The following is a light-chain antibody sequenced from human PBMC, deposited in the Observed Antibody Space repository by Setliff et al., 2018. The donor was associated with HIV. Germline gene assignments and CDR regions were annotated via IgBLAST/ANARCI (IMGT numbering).Light chain of an antibody. J-gene: IGLJ1*01. CDR2: EVS. Sequence: QSVLTQPASVSGSPGQSITISCTGTSSDVGGYKYVSWYQQHPGKAPKLMIYEVSNRPSGVSNRCSGSQSGNTASLTISGLQAEDEADYYCSSYTSSSTPLVFGTGTKVTVL. CDR1: SSDVGGYKY. CDR3: SSYTSSSTPLV. V-gene: IGLV2-14*01.